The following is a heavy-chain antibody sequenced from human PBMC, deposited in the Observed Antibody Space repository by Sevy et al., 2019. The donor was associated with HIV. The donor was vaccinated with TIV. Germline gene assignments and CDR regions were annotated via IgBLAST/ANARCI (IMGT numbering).Heavy chain of an antibody. CDR3: AREDSKNWRYFDY. Sequence: GGSLRLSCAAAGFTFSSYTMNWVRQAPGKGLEWVASISFSSNYIYYTDSLKGRFTISRDNAKNSLYLQMNSLRAEDTAVYYCAREDSKNWRYFDYWGPGTLVTVSS. D-gene: IGHD1-1*01. CDR2: ISFSSNYI. J-gene: IGHJ4*02. V-gene: IGHV3-21*01. CDR1: GFTFSSYT.